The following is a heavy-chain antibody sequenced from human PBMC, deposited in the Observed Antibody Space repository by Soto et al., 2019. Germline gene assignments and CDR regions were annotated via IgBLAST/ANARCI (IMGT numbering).Heavy chain of an antibody. CDR1: GYTFTSYG. CDR3: ASGRYYDFWSGIISAFDI. V-gene: IGHV1-18*01. CDR2: ISAYNGNT. D-gene: IGHD3-3*01. J-gene: IGHJ3*02. Sequence: GASVKVSCKASGYTFTSYGISWVRQAPGQGLEWMGWISAYNGNTNYAQKLQGRVTMTTDTSTSTAYMELRSLRSDDTAVYYCASGRYYDFWSGIISAFDIWGQGTMVTVSS.